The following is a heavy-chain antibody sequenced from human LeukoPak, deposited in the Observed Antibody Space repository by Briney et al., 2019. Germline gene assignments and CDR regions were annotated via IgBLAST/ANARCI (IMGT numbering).Heavy chain of an antibody. J-gene: IGHJ4*02. CDR3: TTDPGYSYGTRTDY. Sequence: GGSLRLSCAASGFTFSNAWMNWVRQAPGNGLEWVGRIKSKTDGGTTDYAAPVKGRFTISRDDSKNTLYLQMNSLKTEDTAVYYCTTDPGYSYGTRTDYWGQGTLVTVSS. V-gene: IGHV3-15*07. CDR2: IKSKTDGGTT. D-gene: IGHD5-18*01. CDR1: GFTFSNAW.